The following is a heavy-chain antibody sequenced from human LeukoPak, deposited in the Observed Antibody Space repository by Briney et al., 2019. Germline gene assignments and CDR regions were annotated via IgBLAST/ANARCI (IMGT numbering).Heavy chain of an antibody. CDR2: IYYSGST. D-gene: IGHD6-13*01. J-gene: IGHJ5*02. CDR3: ARTGSSWYLWWFDP. CDR1: GGSISSSSCY. V-gene: IGHV4-39*07. Sequence: SETLSLTCIVSGGSISSSSCYWDWVRQPPGKGLEWIGSIYYSGSTYYNPSLTSRVTISVDTSKNQFSLKLNSVTAADTAVYYCARTGSSWYLWWFDPWGQGTLVTVSS.